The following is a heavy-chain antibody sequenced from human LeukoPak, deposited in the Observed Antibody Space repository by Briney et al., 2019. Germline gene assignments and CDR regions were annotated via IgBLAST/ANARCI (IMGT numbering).Heavy chain of an antibody. V-gene: IGHV1-18*01. CDR3: ARGRSGYDATPVDY. Sequence: GASVKVSCKASGYTFTSYGISWVRQAPGQGLEWLGWISAYNGNTNYAQKLQGRVTMTTDTSASTAYMELRSLRSDDTAVYYCARGRSGYDATPVDYWGQGTLVTVSS. CDR1: GYTFTSYG. D-gene: IGHD5-12*01. CDR2: ISAYNGNT. J-gene: IGHJ4*02.